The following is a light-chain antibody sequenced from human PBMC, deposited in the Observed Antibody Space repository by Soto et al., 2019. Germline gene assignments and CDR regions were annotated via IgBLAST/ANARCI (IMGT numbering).Light chain of an antibody. J-gene: IGLJ1*01. V-gene: IGLV1-44*01. CDR3: AAWDDSLNGYV. CDR2: SND. Sequence: QSVLTQTPSASGTPGQWVTISCSGSSSDIGSNTVNWYQQLPGPAPKLLIYSNDHRASGVPDRFSGSKSGTSASLAISGLQSEDEADYYCAAWDDSLNGYVFGTGTKVTVL. CDR1: SSDIGSNT.